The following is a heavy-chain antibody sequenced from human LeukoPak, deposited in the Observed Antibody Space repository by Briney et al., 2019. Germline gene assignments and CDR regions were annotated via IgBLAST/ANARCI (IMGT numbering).Heavy chain of an antibody. CDR3: ARGERWFGELFSYYYYYMDV. CDR1: GGSISSSSYY. Sequence: SETLSLTCTVSGGSISSSSYYWGWIRQPPGKGLEWIGSIYYSGSTYYNPSLKSRVTISVDTSKNQFSLKLSSVTAADTAVYYCARGERWFGELFSYYYYYMDVWGKGTTVTISS. V-gene: IGHV4-39*07. D-gene: IGHD3-10*01. CDR2: IYYSGST. J-gene: IGHJ6*03.